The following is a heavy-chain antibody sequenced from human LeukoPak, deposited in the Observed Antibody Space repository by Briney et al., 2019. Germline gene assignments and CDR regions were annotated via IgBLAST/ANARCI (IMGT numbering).Heavy chain of an antibody. CDR1: GFTFSSYG. V-gene: IGHV3-33*01. CDR3: ARDTILWFGDNPKYGMDV. Sequence: PGGSLRLSCAASGFTFSSYGMHWVRQAPGKGLEWVAVIWYDRSNKYYADSVKGRFTISRDNSKNTLYLQMNSLRAEDTAVYYCARDTILWFGDNPKYGMDVWGQGTTVTVSS. J-gene: IGHJ6*02. CDR2: IWYDRSNK. D-gene: IGHD3-10*01.